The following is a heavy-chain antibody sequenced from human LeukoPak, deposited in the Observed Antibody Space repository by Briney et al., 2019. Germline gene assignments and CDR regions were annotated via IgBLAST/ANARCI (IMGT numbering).Heavy chain of an antibody. Sequence: GGSLRLSCAASGFTFSSYAMHWVRQAPGKGLEWVAVISYDGSNKYYADSVKGRLTISRDNSKNTLYLQMNSLRAEDTAVYYCARDPLLWSVAAGFWFDPWGQGTLVTVSS. D-gene: IGHD6-19*01. CDR1: GFTFSSYA. CDR2: ISYDGSNK. J-gene: IGHJ5*02. V-gene: IGHV3-30*04. CDR3: ARDPLLWSVAAGFWFDP.